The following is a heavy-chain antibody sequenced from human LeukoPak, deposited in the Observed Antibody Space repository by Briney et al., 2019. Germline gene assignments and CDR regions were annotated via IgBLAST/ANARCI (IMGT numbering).Heavy chain of an antibody. CDR2: ILGGAGST. CDR1: GFSFSSDG. J-gene: IGHJ6*03. Sequence: PGGSLRLSCAASGFSFSSDGMSWVRQAPGKGLEWVSGILGGAGSTYYADSVKGRFTISRDNSKNTLYLQMNSLRAEDTAVYYCARVLWDYYYYMDVWGKGTTVTVSS. D-gene: IGHD1-26*01. CDR3: ARVLWDYYYYMDV. V-gene: IGHV3-23*01.